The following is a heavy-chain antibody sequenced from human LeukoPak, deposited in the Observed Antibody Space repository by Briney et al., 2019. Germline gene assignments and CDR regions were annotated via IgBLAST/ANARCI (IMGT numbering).Heavy chain of an antibody. V-gene: IGHV3-66*01. J-gene: IGHJ3*02. D-gene: IGHD3-22*01. Sequence: GGSLRLSCAASGFTVSSNYMSWVRQAPGKGLEWVSVINNGGNTDYADSMKGRSTMSRDTSKNTVFLQMHSLRAEDTAVYYCARDYYDSSGLYDAFDIWGQGTMVTVSS. CDR3: ARDYYDSSGLYDAFDI. CDR1: GFTVSSNY. CDR2: INNGGNT.